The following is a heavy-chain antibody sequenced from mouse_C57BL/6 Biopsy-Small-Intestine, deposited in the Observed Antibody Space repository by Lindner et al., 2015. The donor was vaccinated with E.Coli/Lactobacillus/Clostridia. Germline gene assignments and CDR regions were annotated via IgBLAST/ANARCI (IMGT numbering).Heavy chain of an antibody. Sequence: VQLQESGPELVKPGASVKMSCKASGYTFTSYVMHWVKQKPGQGLEWIGYIYPYNDGTNYNERFKGRATLTSDKSSSTAYMELSSLTSEDSAVYFCARRSREYGDIFAYWGQGTLVTVSA. V-gene: IGHV1-14*01. CDR3: ARRSREYGDIFAY. J-gene: IGHJ3*01. CDR2: IYPYNDGT. CDR1: GYTFTSYV. D-gene: IGHD2-13*01.